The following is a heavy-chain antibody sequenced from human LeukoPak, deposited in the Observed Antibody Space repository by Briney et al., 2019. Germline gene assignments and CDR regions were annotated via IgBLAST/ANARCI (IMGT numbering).Heavy chain of an antibody. J-gene: IGHJ6*02. CDR2: INHSGST. V-gene: IGHV4-34*01. D-gene: IGHD2-15*01. Sequence: PSETLSLTCAVCGGSFSGYYWSWIRQPPGKGLDWIGEINHSGSTNHNPSLKSRVTISVDTSKNQFSLKLSSVTAADTAVYYCARLPLIRYCSGGSCYYGGYYYYGMDVWGQGTTVTVSS. CDR1: GGSFSGYY. CDR3: ARLPLIRYCSGGSCYYGGYYYYGMDV.